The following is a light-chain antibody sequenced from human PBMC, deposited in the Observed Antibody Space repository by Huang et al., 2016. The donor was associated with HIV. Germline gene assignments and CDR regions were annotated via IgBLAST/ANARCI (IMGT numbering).Light chain of an antibody. CDR2: ATD. CDR1: QSITTY. V-gene: IGKV1-39*01. CDR3: QQGYTTSWT. Sequence: DIQMTQSPSSLSASVGDRVTITCRASQSITTYLNWYQQKPGKAPTLLIYATDSLQSGVPSRFSGRGSGTEFTLTISSLQPDDFATYYCQQGYTTSWTFGPGTKVEAK. J-gene: IGKJ1*01.